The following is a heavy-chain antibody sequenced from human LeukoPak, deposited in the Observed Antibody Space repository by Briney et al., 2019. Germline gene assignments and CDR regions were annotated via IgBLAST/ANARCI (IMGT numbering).Heavy chain of an antibody. Sequence: GRSLRLSCEASGFTFSSYGMHWARKAPGKGLEWVAVIWYDGSNKYYADSVKGRFTISRDNSKNTLYLQMNSLRAEDTAVYYCARDLGGDYVFDYWGQGTLVTVSS. CDR3: ARDLGGDYVFDY. CDR2: IWYDGSNK. V-gene: IGHV3-33*01. D-gene: IGHD2-21*02. CDR1: GFTFSSYG. J-gene: IGHJ4*02.